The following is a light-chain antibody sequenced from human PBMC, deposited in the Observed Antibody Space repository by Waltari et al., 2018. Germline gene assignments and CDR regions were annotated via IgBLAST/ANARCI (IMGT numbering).Light chain of an antibody. V-gene: IGLV3-25*03. CDR2: KDS. J-gene: IGLJ2*01. CDR3: QSTDTSDSVV. Sequence: SYELTQPPSVSVSPGQTARIPCSGDALPKRYAHWYQHKPGQAPVMVIYKDSERPSGSPERVSGSSSGTTVTLTITGVQAEDEADYHCQSTDTSDSVVFGGGTKLTVL. CDR1: ALPKRY.